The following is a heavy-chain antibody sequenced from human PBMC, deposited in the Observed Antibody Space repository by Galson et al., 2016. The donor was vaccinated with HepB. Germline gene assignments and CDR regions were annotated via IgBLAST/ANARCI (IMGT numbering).Heavy chain of an antibody. Sequence: SLRLSCAASEFTFSTYGMHWVRQAPGKGLEWVALIWHDGSNKYYADSVKGRFTISRDNAKNSPYLQMNSLRAEDTAVYYCAREPVRLDDLLTGPPKNPDYWGQGTLVTVSS. V-gene: IGHV3-33*01. J-gene: IGHJ4*02. CDR1: EFTFSTYG. D-gene: IGHD3-9*01. CDR2: IWHDGSNK. CDR3: AREPVRLDDLLTGPPKNPDY.